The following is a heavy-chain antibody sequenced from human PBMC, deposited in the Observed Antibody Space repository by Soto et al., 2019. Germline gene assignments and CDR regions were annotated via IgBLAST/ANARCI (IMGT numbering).Heavy chain of an antibody. V-gene: IGHV1-69*08. CDR3: AREEYYYGSGAFFDY. Sequence: QVQLVQSGAEVKKPGSSVKVSCKASGGTFSSYTISWVRQAPGQGLEWMGRIIPILGIANYAQKFQGRVTXAADKPTSTAYMELSSLRSEDTAVYYCAREEYYYGSGAFFDYWGQGTLVTVSS. CDR1: GGTFSSYT. CDR2: IIPILGIA. J-gene: IGHJ4*02. D-gene: IGHD3-10*01.